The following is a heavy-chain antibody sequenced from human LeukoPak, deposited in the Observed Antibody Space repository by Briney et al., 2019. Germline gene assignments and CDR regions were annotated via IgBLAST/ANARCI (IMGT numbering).Heavy chain of an antibody. CDR3: ARITSGWPHYYFDS. V-gene: IGHV4-38-2*02. J-gene: IGHJ4*02. Sequence: SETLSLTCTVSGYSISSAFYWGWIRQPPGKGLEWIGNIFHSGSTYYDPSLKSRVTISLDTSKNQFFLKLNSLSAADTAVYYCARITSGWPHYYFDSWGQGTLVTVSS. D-gene: IGHD6-19*01. CDR1: GYSISSAFY. CDR2: IFHSGST.